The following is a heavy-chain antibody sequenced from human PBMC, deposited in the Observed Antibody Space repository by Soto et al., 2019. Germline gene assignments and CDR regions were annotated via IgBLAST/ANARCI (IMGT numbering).Heavy chain of an antibody. CDR1: GFTFTNAW. CDR3: ATECFGVVTSVTSDNH. D-gene: IGHD2-21*02. V-gene: IGHV3-15*01. Sequence: VQLVESGGGLVKPGSSLRLSCAASGFTFTNAWMNWVRQGPGKGLEWVGRIKKIIEGGTTNYTASVKGRFTISRDDSRSTVDLQMNSRKIEDTAVYYCATECFGVVTSVTSDNHWGQGTLVTVSS. J-gene: IGHJ4*02. CDR2: IKKIIEGGTT.